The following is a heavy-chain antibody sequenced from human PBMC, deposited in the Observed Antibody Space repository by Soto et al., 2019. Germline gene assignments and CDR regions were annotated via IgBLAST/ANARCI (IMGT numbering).Heavy chain of an antibody. V-gene: IGHV2-5*01. CDR2: IYWRDDK. CDR1: GFSLSTTGVG. Sequence: SGRTLVNPTQPLTLTCTFSGFSLSTTGVGVSWIRQPPAKALAWLALIYWRDDKRYSPSLKSRLTISKDTSKNKVVLTMTNIHPVDTHTYYCSQSGGATVGVYYFDYWGEGALVPVSS. CDR3: SQSGGATVGVYYFDY. J-gene: IGHJ4*02. D-gene: IGHD3-16*01.